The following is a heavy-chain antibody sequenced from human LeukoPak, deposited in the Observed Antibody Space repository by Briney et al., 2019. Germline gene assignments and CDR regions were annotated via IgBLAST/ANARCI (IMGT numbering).Heavy chain of an antibody. V-gene: IGHV3-11*01. CDR1: GFTFSDYY. J-gene: IGHJ4*02. CDR2: ISSSGSTI. D-gene: IGHD3-9*01. CDR3: ARGGWDYDILTGYYRNPQFLDY. Sequence: GGSLRLSCAASGFTFSDYYMSWIRQAPGKGLEWVSYISSSGSTIYYADSVKGRFTISRDNAKNSLYLQMNSLRAEDTAVYYCARGGWDYDILTGYYRNPQFLDYWGQGTLVTVSS.